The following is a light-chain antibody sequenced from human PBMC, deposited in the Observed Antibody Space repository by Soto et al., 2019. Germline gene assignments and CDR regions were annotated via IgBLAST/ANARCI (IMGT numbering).Light chain of an antibody. J-gene: IGKJ1*01. CDR1: QSGIKY. CDR3: QQSYTSPWT. V-gene: IGKV1-39*01. CDR2: AAS. Sequence: DIQMTQSPPSLSASVGDRVTITCRASQSGIKYLHWYQQKPGKVPRLLIYAASNLQSGVPSRFSGSGSGAEFTLTISSLQPEDVASYFCQQSYTSPWTFGPGTKVEI.